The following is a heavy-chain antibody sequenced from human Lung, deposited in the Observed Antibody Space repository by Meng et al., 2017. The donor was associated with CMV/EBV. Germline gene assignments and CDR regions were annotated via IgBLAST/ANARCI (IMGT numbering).Heavy chain of an antibody. V-gene: IGHV3-21*01. D-gene: IGHD3-10*01. CDR2: ISSSSGYI. Sequence: GGSLRLSCAASGFTFSSYSMNWVRQAPGKGLEWVSSISSSSGYIYYADSVKGRLTISRDNAKNSLYLQMNSLRAEDTAVYYCARDTLTMVRGVWVYWGQGTLVTVSS. CDR1: GFTFSSYS. CDR3: ARDTLTMVRGVWVY. J-gene: IGHJ4*02.